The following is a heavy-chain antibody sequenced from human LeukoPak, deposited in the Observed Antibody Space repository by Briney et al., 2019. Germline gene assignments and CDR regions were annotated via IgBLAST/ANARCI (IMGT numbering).Heavy chain of an antibody. CDR2: ISSSSSYI. V-gene: IGHV3-21*01. CDR3: ARAYPDSSGYSDAFDI. CDR1: GFTFSSYS. J-gene: IGHJ3*02. Sequence: GGSLRLSCAASGFTFSSYSMNWVRQAPGKGLEWVSSISSSSSYIYYADSVKGRFTISRDNAKNSLYLQMNSLRAEDTAVYYCARAYPDSSGYSDAFDIWGQGTMVTVSS. D-gene: IGHD3-22*01.